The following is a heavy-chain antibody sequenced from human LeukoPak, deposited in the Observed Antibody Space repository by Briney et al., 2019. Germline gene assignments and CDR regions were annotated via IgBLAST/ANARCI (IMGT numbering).Heavy chain of an antibody. CDR3: ARLYDSSGHPLWFDY. CDR1: GYSFTSYW. J-gene: IGHJ4*02. Sequence: GESLKISCKGSGYSFTSYWIGWVRQMPGKGLEWMGIIYPGDSDTRYSPSFQGQVTISADKSISTAYLQWSSLKASDTAMYYCARLYDSSGHPLWFDYWGQGTLVTVSS. D-gene: IGHD3-22*01. CDR2: IYPGDSDT. V-gene: IGHV5-51*01.